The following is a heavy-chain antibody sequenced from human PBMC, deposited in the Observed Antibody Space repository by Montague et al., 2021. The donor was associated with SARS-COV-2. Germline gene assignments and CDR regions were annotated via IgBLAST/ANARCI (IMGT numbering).Heavy chain of an antibody. CDR1: GGSFSSGDSY. J-gene: IGHJ4*02. Sequence: SETLSLTCSVSGGSFSSGDSYWVWLRPAPGQGLDWNGDLHYAGSAYSNPYLRSRVTISADTSQNQFSLKPNSVTAADTAVFYCAATYNGNWYYFDYWGQGTLVTVAS. D-gene: IGHD6-13*01. CDR2: LHYAGSA. CDR3: AATYNGNWYYFDY. V-gene: IGHV4-39*01.